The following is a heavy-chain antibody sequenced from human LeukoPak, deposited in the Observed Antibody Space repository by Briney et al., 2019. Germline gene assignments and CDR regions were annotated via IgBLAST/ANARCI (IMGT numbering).Heavy chain of an antibody. J-gene: IGHJ5*02. Sequence: ASVKVSCKASGYTFSTYPINWVRQAPGQGLEWMGWINTNTGNPTYAQGFTGRFVFSLDTSVSTAYLQISSLKAEDTAVYYCARGSVLLWFGEPFGFDPWGQGTLVTVSS. CDR3: ARGSVLLWFGEPFGFDP. V-gene: IGHV7-4-1*02. D-gene: IGHD3-10*01. CDR2: INTNTGNP. CDR1: GYTFSTYP.